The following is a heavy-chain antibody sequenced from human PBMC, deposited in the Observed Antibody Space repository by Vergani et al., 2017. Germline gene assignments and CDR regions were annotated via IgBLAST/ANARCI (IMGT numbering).Heavy chain of an antibody. J-gene: IGHJ4*02. CDR2: IIPVLGKT. CDR3: ARRSGIVYDIFSGTQYFFDF. V-gene: IGHV1-18*01. D-gene: IGHD3-9*01. CDR1: GYTFTSYG. Sequence: QVQLVQSGAEVKKPGASVKVSCKASGYTFTSYGISWVRQVPGQGLEWMGRIIPVLGKTKYAQDFQGRLTITADTSTSTAYMELTSLRSQDTAVYYCARRSGIVYDIFSGTQYFFDFWGQGTLVTVSS.